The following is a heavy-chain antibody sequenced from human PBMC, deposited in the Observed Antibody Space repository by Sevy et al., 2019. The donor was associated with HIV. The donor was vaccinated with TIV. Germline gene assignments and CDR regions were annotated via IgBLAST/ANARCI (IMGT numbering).Heavy chain of an antibody. D-gene: IGHD3-22*01. CDR1: DYTFSTQG. Sequence: ASVKVSCKASDYTFSTQGFNWVRQAPGQGLEWMGWISAYNGNTKYAQKFQGRVTMTTDTSTSTAYMELRSLTSDDTAVYYCARDWAPGYYYDAIGVIRDYYFDYWGQGTLVTVSS. V-gene: IGHV1-18*01. J-gene: IGHJ4*02. CDR3: ARDWAPGYYYDAIGVIRDYYFDY. CDR2: ISAYNGNT.